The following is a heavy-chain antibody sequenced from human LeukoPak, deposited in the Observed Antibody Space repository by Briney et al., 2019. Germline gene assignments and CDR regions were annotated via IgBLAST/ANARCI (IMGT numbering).Heavy chain of an antibody. CDR1: GYSISSSYY. CDR3: ARDMVTADAFDI. D-gene: IGHD2-21*02. J-gene: IGHJ3*02. CDR2: IYYSGST. V-gene: IGHV4-61*01. Sequence: SETLSLTCTVSGYSISSSYYWSWIRQPPGKGLEWIGYIYYSGSTNYNPSLKSRVTISVDTSKNQFSLKLSSVTAADTAVYYCARDMVTADAFDIWGQGTMVTVSS.